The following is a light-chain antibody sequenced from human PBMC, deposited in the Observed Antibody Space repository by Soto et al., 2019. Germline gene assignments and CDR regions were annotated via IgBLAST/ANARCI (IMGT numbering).Light chain of an antibody. V-gene: IGLV1-47*01. CDR2: RNN. J-gene: IGLJ2*01. Sequence: QSVLTQPPSASGTPGQRVTISCSGSSSNIGSNFIYWYQQLPGTAPKLLIYRNNERPSGVHDRFSGSKSGTSASLAISGLRSEDEADYHCAEWYDSLSGVVFGGGTKLTVL. CDR3: AEWYDSLSGVV. CDR1: SSNIGSNF.